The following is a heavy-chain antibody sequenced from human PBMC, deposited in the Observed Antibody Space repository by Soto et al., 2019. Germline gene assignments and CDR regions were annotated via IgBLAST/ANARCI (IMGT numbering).Heavy chain of an antibody. CDR1: GFTFSSYA. V-gene: IGHV3-30-3*01. CDR2: ISYDGSNK. J-gene: IGHJ6*02. Sequence: QVQLVESGGGVVQPGRSLRLSCAASGFTFSSYAMHWVRQAPGKGLEWVAVISYDGSNKYYADSVKGRFTISRDNSKNTLYLEKNSLRAEDTAVYYSARCFAFGVVVRYYYYGMDVWGQGTTVTVSS. CDR3: ARCFAFGVVVRYYYYGMDV. D-gene: IGHD3-22*01.